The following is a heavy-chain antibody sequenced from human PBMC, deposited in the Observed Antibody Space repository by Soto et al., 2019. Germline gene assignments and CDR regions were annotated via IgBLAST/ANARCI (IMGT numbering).Heavy chain of an antibody. CDR1: GFIFNGYG. J-gene: IGHJ4*02. CDR3: AREGNGYKYYFDY. Sequence: QVQLVESGGGVVQPGRSLRLSCAASGFIFNGYGVHWVRQAPGKGLEWVAMISYDGSNKYYADSVKGRFTISRDNSKNTMYLQMNSLRPEDTAVYYCAREGNGYKYYFDYWGQGTLVTVSS. D-gene: IGHD5-12*01. CDR2: ISYDGSNK. V-gene: IGHV3-30*04.